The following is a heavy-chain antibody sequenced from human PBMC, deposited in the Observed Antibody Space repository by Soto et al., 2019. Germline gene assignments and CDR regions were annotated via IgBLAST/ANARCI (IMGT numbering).Heavy chain of an antibody. V-gene: IGHV3-33*01. Sequence: PGGSLKLSCAASGFTFSSYGMHRVRQAPGKGLEWVAVIWYDGSNKYYADSVKGRFTISRDNSKNTLYLQMNSLRAEDTAVYYCARDLLRCSSTSCYTGYYYYGMDVWGQGTTVTVSS. CDR3: ARDLLRCSSTSCYTGYYYYGMDV. CDR1: GFTFSSYG. J-gene: IGHJ6*02. CDR2: IWYDGSNK. D-gene: IGHD2-2*02.